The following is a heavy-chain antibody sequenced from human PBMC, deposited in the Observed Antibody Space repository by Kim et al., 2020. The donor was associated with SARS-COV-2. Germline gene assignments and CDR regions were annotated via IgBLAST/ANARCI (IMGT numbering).Heavy chain of an antibody. J-gene: IGHJ5*02. Sequence: GGSLRLSCAASGFTFSSYAMSWVRQAPGKGLEWVSTISGSGDSTYYADSVKGRLTISRDNSKNTLYLQMNSLRAGDTAVYYCAKERHTSGWPNWFDPWGPEPWSPLL. D-gene: IGHD6-19*01. CDR2: ISGSGDST. CDR1: GFTFSSYA. V-gene: IGHV3-23*01. CDR3: AKERHTSGWPNWFDP.